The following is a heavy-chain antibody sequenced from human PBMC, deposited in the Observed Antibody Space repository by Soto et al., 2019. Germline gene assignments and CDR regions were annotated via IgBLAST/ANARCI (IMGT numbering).Heavy chain of an antibody. CDR2: IFHDGTMK. V-gene: IGHV3-30*18. Sequence: QVKLVESGGGVVQPGRSLRLSCEASGFTFSGYGMYWVREAPGKGLEWVAVIFHDGTMKYYADSVMGRVTRSRDNPRNRVYLQMESLRVEDTALYYRAEVGGSRHTLPYEELRLPPDHWGQGTLVTVSP. CDR3: AEVGGSRHTLPYEELRLPPDH. J-gene: IGHJ4*02. D-gene: IGHD3-16*01. CDR1: GFTFSGYG.